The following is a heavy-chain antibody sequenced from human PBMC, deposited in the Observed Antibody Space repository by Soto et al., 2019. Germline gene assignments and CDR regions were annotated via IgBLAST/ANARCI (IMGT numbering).Heavy chain of an antibody. CDR2: TYYRSKWYI. V-gene: IGHV6-1*01. CDR1: GDSVSSNSAA. CDR3: ARDPGGDYRVGGLIDY. J-gene: IGHJ4*02. D-gene: IGHD4-17*01. Sequence: QSQTLSLPCAISGDSVSSNSAAWNWIRQSPSRGLEWLGRTYYRSKWYIDYALSVKSRITINPDTSKNQFSLQLNSVTPEDTAVYYCARDPGGDYRVGGLIDYWGQGTLVTVSS.